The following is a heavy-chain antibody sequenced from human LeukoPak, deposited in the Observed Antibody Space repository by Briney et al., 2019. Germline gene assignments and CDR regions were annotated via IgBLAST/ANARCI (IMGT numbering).Heavy chain of an antibody. Sequence: GGSLRLSCAASGFTFSSYWMSWVRQAPGKGLEWVANIKQDGSEKYYVDSVKGRFTISRDNAKNSLYLQMNSLRAEDTAVYYCARASTNQQWLVLYYYYYMDVWGKGTTVTVSS. CDR3: ARASTNQQWLVLYYYYYMDV. J-gene: IGHJ6*03. CDR2: IKQDGSEK. D-gene: IGHD6-19*01. V-gene: IGHV3-7*01. CDR1: GFTFSSYW.